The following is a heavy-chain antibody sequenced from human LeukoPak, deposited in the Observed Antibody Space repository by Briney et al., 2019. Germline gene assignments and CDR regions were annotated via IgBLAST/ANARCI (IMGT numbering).Heavy chain of an antibody. D-gene: IGHD2-15*01. J-gene: IGHJ6*03. Sequence: SETLSLTCTVSGGSISSGSYYWSWIRQPAGKGLEWIGRIYTSGSTNYNPSLKSRVTISVDTSRNQFSLKLSSVTAADTAMYYCARGYCSGGSCSGYYYYYYYMDVWGKGTSVTVSS. CDR3: ARGYCSGGSCSGYYYYYYYMDV. V-gene: IGHV4-61*02. CDR2: IYTSGST. CDR1: GGSISSGSYY.